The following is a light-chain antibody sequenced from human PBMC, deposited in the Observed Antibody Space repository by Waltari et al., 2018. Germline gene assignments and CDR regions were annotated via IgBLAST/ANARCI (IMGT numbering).Light chain of an antibody. CDR1: SSYCGGYNY. J-gene: IGLJ2*01. CDR2: DVS. Sequence: QAALSQPPPASGSTGQSVTIPRPGTSSYCGGYNYVSWYQQHPGKAPKLMIYDVSRRPSGVPDRFSGSKSGNTASLTISGLQAEDEADYYCCSYAGSSVFGGGTKLTVL. V-gene: IGLV2-11*01. CDR3: CSYAGSSV.